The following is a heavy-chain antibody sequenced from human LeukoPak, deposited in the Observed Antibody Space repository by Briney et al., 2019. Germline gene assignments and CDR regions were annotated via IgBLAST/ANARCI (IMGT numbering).Heavy chain of an antibody. V-gene: IGHV3-30*18. CDR1: GFTFSSYG. J-gene: IGHJ3*02. D-gene: IGHD3-22*01. CDR3: AKPRRTYYYDSSGAFDI. Sequence: GSLRLSCAASGFTFSSYGMHWVRQAPGKGLEWVAVISYDGSNKYYADSVKGRFTISRDNSKNTLYLQMNSLRAEDTAVYYCAKPRRTYYYDSSGAFDIWGQGTMVTVSS. CDR2: ISYDGSNK.